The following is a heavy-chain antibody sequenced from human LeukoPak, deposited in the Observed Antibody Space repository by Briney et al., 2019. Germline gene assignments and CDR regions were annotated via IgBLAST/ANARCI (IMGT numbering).Heavy chain of an antibody. CDR1: GYTFTGYH. V-gene: IGHV1-2*02. Sequence: AASVTVSCKASGYTFTGYHIHWVRQAPGQGLEWMGWINPNSGGTNYAQKFQGRVTMTRDTSVSTAYMELSRLTSDDTAVYYCARATGGYYDYFDYWGQGTLVTVSS. J-gene: IGHJ4*02. D-gene: IGHD3-22*01. CDR2: INPNSGGT. CDR3: ARATGGYYDYFDY.